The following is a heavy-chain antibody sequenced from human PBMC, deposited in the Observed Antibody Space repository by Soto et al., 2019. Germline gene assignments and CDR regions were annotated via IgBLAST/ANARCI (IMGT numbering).Heavy chain of an antibody. Sequence: SETLSLTCTVSGGYISSRNYYWGWISQPQGKGLEWMGSIYYSGSTYNNPSLKSRVTISVDTYKNQFSLNLSSVTAAHTAVYYCARVTYIGSYYYYYYMDVWGKGTTVTGSS. CDR1: GGYISSRNYY. V-gene: IGHV4-39*07. J-gene: IGHJ6*03. CDR3: ARVTYIGSYYYYYYMDV. CDR2: IYYSGST. D-gene: IGHD1-26*01.